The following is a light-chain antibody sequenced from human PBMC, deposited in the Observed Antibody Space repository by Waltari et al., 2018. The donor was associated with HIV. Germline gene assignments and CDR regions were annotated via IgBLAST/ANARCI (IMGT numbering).Light chain of an antibody. V-gene: IGKV3-20*01. CDR2: GAS. CDR1: QSVSSSY. CDR3: QQYGRSPYT. Sequence: EIVLTQSPGTLSLSPGGRATLSCRASQSVSSSYLAWYQQKPGQAPRLLNYGASSRATGIPDRFSGSGSGTDFTLTISRLEPEDFAVYYCQQYGRSPYTFGQGTKLEIK. J-gene: IGKJ2*01.